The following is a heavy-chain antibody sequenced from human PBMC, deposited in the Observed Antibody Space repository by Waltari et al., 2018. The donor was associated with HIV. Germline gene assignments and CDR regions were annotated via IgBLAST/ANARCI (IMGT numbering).Heavy chain of an antibody. CDR3: ATAITMIAGGFDY. D-gene: IGHD3-22*01. V-gene: IGHV1-69*04. CDR2: IIPILGIA. CDR1: GGTFSSYA. J-gene: IGHJ4*02. Sequence: QVQLVQSGAEVKKPGSSVKVSCKASGGTFSSYAISWVRQAPGQGLEWMGRIIPILGIANYAQKFQVRGTSTADKSTSTAYMELSSLRSEDTAVYYCATAITMIAGGFDYWGQGTLVTVSS.